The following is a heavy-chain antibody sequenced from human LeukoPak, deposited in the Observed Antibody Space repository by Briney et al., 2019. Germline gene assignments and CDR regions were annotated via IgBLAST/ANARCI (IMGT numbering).Heavy chain of an antibody. CDR3: ARDYYYDSSGYYCLFDY. V-gene: IGHV4-39*07. J-gene: IGHJ4*02. Sequence: SETLSLTCTVSGGSISSSSYYWGWIRQPPGKGLEWIGSIYYSGSTYYNPSLKSRVTISVDTSKNQFSLKLSSVTAADTAVYYCARDYYYDSSGYYCLFDYWGQGTLVTVSS. CDR2: IYYSGST. D-gene: IGHD3-22*01. CDR1: GGSISSSSYY.